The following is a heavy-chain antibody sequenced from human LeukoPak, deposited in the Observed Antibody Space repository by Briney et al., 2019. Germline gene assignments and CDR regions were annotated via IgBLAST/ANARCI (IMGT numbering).Heavy chain of an antibody. J-gene: IGHJ4*02. CDR2: IYHSGST. CDR1: GYSISSGYY. Sequence: SETLSLTCAVSGYSISSGYYWGWIRQPPGKGLEWIGSIYHSGSTYYNPSLKSRVTISVDTSKNQFSLKLSSVTAADTAVYYCAREGDGGISAHYFDYWGQGTLVTVSS. V-gene: IGHV4-38-2*02. CDR3: AREGDGGISAHYFDY. D-gene: IGHD3-16*02.